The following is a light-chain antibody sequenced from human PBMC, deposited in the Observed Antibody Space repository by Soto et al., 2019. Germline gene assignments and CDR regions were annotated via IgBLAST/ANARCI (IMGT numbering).Light chain of an antibody. CDR2: GAS. Sequence: EIVLTQSPGTLSLSAGERATLSWRASQSVSSTYLPWYQQKHCQAPRPVIYGASSRATGIPDRFSGSGSGTDFTLTISRLEHEDFAVYYCQQYGSSPDTFGQGTRLEIK. CDR1: QSVSSTY. J-gene: IGKJ5*01. V-gene: IGKV3-20*01. CDR3: QQYGSSPDT.